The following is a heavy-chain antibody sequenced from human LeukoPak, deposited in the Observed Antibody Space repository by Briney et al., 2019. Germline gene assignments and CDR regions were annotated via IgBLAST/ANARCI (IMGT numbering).Heavy chain of an antibody. CDR2: ISYDGSNK. D-gene: IGHD6-25*01. Sequence: GGSLRLSCAASGFTFSSYGMHWVRQAPGKGLEWVAVISYDGSNKYYADSVKGRFTISRDNSKNTLYLQMNSLRAEDTAVYYCAKDLYSSAAPGSWGQGTLVTVSS. CDR1: GFTFSSYG. V-gene: IGHV3-30*18. CDR3: AKDLYSSAAPGS. J-gene: IGHJ5*02.